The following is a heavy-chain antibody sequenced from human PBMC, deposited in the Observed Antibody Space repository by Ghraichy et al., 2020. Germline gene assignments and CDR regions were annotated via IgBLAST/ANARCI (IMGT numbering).Heavy chain of an antibody. D-gene: IGHD3-3*01. CDR2: INTNTGNP. Sequence: ASVKVSCKASGYTFTSYAMNWVRQAPGQGLEWMGWINTNTGNPTYAQGFTGRFVFSLDTSVSTAYLQISSLKAEDTAVYYCARVPLRFLEWFVTPPCYFDYWGQGTLVTVSS. CDR1: GYTFTSYA. CDR3: ARVPLRFLEWFVTPPCYFDY. J-gene: IGHJ4*02. V-gene: IGHV7-4-1*02.